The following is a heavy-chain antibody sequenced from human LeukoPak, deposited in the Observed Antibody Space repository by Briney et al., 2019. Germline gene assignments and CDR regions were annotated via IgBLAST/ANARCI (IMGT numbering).Heavy chain of an antibody. Sequence: PGGSLRLSCSAFGFTFSSYAKHWVRQAPGKGLEWLAVISYDGSNKYYADSVKGRFTISRDNSKNTLYLQMNSLRAEDTAVYYCARRKTYYYDSTDYWGPGTLVTVSS. V-gene: IGHV3-30-3*01. CDR3: ARRKTYYYDSTDY. J-gene: IGHJ4*02. CDR2: ISYDGSNK. CDR1: GFTFSSYA. D-gene: IGHD3-22*01.